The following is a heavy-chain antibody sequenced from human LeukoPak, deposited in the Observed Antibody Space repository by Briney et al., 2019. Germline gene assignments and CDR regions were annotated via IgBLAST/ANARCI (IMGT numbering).Heavy chain of an antibody. CDR3: ARGGLYYYDSSGSVAFDI. D-gene: IGHD3-22*01. CDR2: INHSGST. V-gene: IGHV4-34*01. Sequence: SETLSLTCAVYGGSFSGYYWSWIRQPPGKGLEWIGEINHSGSTNYNPSLKSRVTISVDTSKNQFSLKLSSVTAADTAVYYCARGGLYYYDSSGSVAFDIWGQGAMVTVSS. J-gene: IGHJ3*02. CDR1: GGSFSGYY.